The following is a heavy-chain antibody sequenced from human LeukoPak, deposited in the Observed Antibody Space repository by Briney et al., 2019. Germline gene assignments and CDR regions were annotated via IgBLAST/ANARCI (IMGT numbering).Heavy chain of an antibody. CDR1: GFTFSSYS. CDR2: ISSSSSYI. V-gene: IGHV3-21*01. CDR3: ARDRKEWLHYYYYMDV. Sequence: GGSLRLSCAASGFTFSSYSMNWVRQAPGKGLGWVSSISSSSSYIYYADSVKGRFTISRDNAKNSLYLQMNSLRAEDTAVYYCARDRKEWLHYYYYMDVWGKGTTVTVSS. J-gene: IGHJ6*03. D-gene: IGHD3-3*01.